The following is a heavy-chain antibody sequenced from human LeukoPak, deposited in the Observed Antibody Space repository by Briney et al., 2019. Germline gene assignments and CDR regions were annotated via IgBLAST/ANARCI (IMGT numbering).Heavy chain of an antibody. CDR3: AKGRDDSSWFLDAFDI. CDR2: ISGSGGST. D-gene: IGHD6-13*01. V-gene: IGHV3-23*01. CDR1: GFTFSSYA. Sequence: GGSLRLSCAASGFTFSSYAMSWVRQAPGKGLEWVSAISGSGGSTYYADSVKGRFTISRDNSKNTLYLQMNSLRAEDTAVYYCAKGRDDSSWFLDAFDIWGQGTMVTVSS. J-gene: IGHJ3*02.